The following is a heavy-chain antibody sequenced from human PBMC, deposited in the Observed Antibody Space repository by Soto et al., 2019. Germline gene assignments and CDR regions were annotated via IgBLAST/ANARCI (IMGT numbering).Heavy chain of an antibody. CDR1: GFTFSSYG. V-gene: IGHV3-33*01. CDR2: IWYDGSNK. D-gene: IGHD3-16*01. J-gene: IGHJ4*02. Sequence: QVQLVESGGGVVQPGRSLRLSCAASGFTFSSYGMHWVRQAPGKGQEWVAVIWYDGSNKYYADSVKGRFTISRDNSKNTLYLQMNSLRAEDTAVFYCARGEDYFDYWGQGTLVTVSS. CDR3: ARGEDYFDY.